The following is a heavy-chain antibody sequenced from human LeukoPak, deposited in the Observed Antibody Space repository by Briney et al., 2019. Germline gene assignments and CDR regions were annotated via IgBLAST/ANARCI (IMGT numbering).Heavy chain of an antibody. CDR1: GFTFSSYW. D-gene: IGHD3-22*01. CDR3: ARAVYDSSGYNWFDP. CDR2: INSDGSDT. V-gene: IGHV3-74*03. J-gene: IGHJ5*02. Sequence: PGRSLRLSCAASGFTFSSYWMHWVRHAPGKGLVWVSRINSDGSDTTYADSVKGRFTIYRDTAKNTLYLQMNSLRAEDTAVYYCARAVYDSSGYNWFDPWGQGTLVTVSS.